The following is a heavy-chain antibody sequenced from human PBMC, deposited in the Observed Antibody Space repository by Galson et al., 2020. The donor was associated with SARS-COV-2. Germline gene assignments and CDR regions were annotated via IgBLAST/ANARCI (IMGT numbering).Heavy chain of an antibody. Sequence: GRSLTPSRTASGFPFRGYWMTWVRQPPGRGRAWVAYINRDGTQEDYVDSARGRFTISRDNVESSVYLQMNSLRAEDTAVYYCARILPSGYYDHWGQGTLVTVSS. D-gene: IGHD1-1*01. J-gene: IGHJ4*02. CDR1: GFPFRGYW. CDR3: ARILPSGYYDH. V-gene: IGHV3-7*01. CDR2: INRDGTQE.